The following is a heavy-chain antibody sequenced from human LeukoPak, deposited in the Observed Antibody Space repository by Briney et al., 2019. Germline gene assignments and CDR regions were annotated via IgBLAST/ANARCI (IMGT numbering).Heavy chain of an antibody. J-gene: IGHJ4*02. CDR1: GFTFSSYE. CDR2: ISYDGSNK. V-gene: IGHV3-30*18. CDR3: AKDFPPLTTVGRFDY. D-gene: IGHD4-23*01. Sequence: GGSLRLSCAASGFTFSSYEMHWVRQAPGKGLEWVAVISYDGSNKYYADSVKGRFTISRDNSKNTLYLQMNSLRAEDTAVYYCAKDFPPLTTVGRFDYWGQGTLVTVSS.